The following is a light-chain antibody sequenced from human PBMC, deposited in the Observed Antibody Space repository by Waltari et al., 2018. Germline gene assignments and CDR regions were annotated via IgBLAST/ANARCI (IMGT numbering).Light chain of an antibody. J-gene: IGLJ2*01. CDR3: CTFTSSGTWV. Sequence: QSALTQPASVSGSPGQSIPISCTSDVGNYPLVSWYQQRPGTAPKLKIYGATKRPSGVSDRFSGSKSVNTASLTISGLQAEDEADYYCCTFTSSGTWVFGGGTKLTVL. V-gene: IGLV2-23*01. CDR1: SDVGNYPL. CDR2: GAT.